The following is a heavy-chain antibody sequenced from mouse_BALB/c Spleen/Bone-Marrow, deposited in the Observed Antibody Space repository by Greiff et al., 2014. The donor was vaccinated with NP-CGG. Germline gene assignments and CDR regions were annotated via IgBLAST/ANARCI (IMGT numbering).Heavy chain of an antibody. V-gene: IGHV1-14*01. CDR3: AREVVATDFFDY. CDR1: RYTFTSYV. CDR2: MNPFNDGT. Sequence: VQLQQPGPELVKPGASVKMSCKASRYTFTSYVFHWVKQKPGQGLEWIGFMNPFNDGTKYNEKFKGKATLTSDKSSSTAYMELSSLTSEDSAVYYCAREVVATDFFDYWGQGTTLTVSS. J-gene: IGHJ2*01. D-gene: IGHD1-1*01.